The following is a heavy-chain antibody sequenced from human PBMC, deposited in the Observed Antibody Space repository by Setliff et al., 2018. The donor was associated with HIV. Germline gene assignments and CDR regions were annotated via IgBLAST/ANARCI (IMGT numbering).Heavy chain of an antibody. CDR3: CRERPSYYDSSGFYLPGEFFYYYQKDV. V-gene: IGHV1-2*06. CDR1: GYTFTTYN. J-gene: IGHJ6*04. CDR2: INPNSGGT. Sequence: ASVKVSCKASGYTFTTYNITWVRQAPGQRLEWMGRINPNSGGTNYAQKFQGRVTITRDTSASTAYMEMNSLKTEDTAVYFCCRERPSYYDSSGFYLPGEFFYYYQKDVWGKGTTVTVSS. D-gene: IGHD3-22*01.